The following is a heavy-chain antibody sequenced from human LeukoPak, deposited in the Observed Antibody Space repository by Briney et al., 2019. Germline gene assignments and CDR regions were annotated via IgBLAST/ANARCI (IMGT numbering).Heavy chain of an antibody. Sequence: PSETLSLTCTVSGDSISSYYWSWIRQPPGKGLEWIGRIYTSGSTNYNPSLKSRATMSVDTSKNQFSLKLSSVTAADTAVYYCARDVVLWFGETGWFDHWGQGTLVTVSS. CDR3: ARDVVLWFGETGWFDH. CDR2: IYTSGST. CDR1: GDSISSYY. J-gene: IGHJ5*02. D-gene: IGHD3-10*01. V-gene: IGHV4-4*07.